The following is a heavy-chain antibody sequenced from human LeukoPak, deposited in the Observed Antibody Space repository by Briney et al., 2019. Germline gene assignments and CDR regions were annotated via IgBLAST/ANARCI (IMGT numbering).Heavy chain of an antibody. CDR3: TGFLEWLGFIDY. J-gene: IGHJ4*02. D-gene: IGHD3-3*01. CDR2: IRSKAYGGTT. V-gene: IGHV3-49*03. CDR1: GFTFGDYA. Sequence: GGSLRLSCTASGFTFGDYAMCWFRQAPGKGLEWVGFIRSKAYGGTTEYAASVKGRFTISRDDSKSIAYLQMNSLKTEDTAVYYCTGFLEWLGFIDYWGQGTLVTVSS.